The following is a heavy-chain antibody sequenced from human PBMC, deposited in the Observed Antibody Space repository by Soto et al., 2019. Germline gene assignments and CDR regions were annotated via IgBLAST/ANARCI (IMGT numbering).Heavy chain of an antibody. CDR3: ARGGYYFSYGMDV. CDR2: IYYSGNT. CDR1: GGSITSGGYY. V-gene: IGHV4-31*03. Sequence: PSETLSLTCTVSGGSITSGGYYWGWIPQHPEKGLEWIGYIYYSGNTYYNPSLKSRVTISVDTSKSQFSLKLTSVTAADTAVYYCARGGYYFSYGMDVWGQGTTVTVS. J-gene: IGHJ6*02.